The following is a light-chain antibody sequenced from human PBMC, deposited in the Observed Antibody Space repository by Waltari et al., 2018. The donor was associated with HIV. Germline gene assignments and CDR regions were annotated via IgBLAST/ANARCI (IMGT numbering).Light chain of an antibody. Sequence: QSVLTQPPSVSGAPGQRVTISCTGNSSNIGAGHDVQWYRQLPGTAPNFLISGNNFRPSGVPDRFSGSKSGTSASLVITGLQADDEAVYYCHCTDSSLMGPVVFGGGTKLTVL. J-gene: IGLJ2*01. V-gene: IGLV1-40*01. CDR1: SSNIGAGHD. CDR2: GNN. CDR3: HCTDSSLMGPVV.